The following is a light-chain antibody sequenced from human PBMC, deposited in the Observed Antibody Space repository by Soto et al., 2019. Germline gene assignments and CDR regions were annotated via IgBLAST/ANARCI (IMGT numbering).Light chain of an antibody. CDR1: QSVRSTY. CDR2: GAS. V-gene: IGKV3-15*01. J-gene: IGKJ5*01. Sequence: DIVLTQPPGTLSLSPGERATLSCRASQSVRSTYLGWYQHKRGQAPRLLIYGASTRATGIPARFSGSGSGTEFTLTISSLQSEDFAVYYCQRRRNWPPGITFGQGTRLEIK. CDR3: QRRRNWPPGIT.